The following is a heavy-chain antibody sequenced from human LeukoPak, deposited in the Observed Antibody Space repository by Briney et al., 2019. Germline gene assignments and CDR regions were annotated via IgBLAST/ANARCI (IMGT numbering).Heavy chain of an antibody. D-gene: IGHD2-21*01. CDR1: GGSISSYY. J-gene: IGHJ4*02. Sequence: SETLSLTCTVSGGSISSYYWSWIRQPPGKGLEWIGEINHSGSTNYNPSLKSRVTISVDTSKNQFSLKLSSVTAADTAVYYCARRSGGDFKDFDYWGQGTLVTVSS. CDR3: ARRSGGDFKDFDY. CDR2: INHSGST. V-gene: IGHV4-34*01.